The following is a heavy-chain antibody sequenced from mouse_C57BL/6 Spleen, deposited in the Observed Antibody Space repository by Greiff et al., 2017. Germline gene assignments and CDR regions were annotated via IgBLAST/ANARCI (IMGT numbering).Heavy chain of an antibody. J-gene: IGHJ2*01. CDR2: ISGGGGNT. Sequence: EVMLVESGGGLVKPGGSLKLSCAASGFTFSSYTMSWVRQTPEKRLEWVATISGGGGNTYYPDSVKGRFTISRDNAKNTLYLQISSLRSEDTALYYCARQGPIYDGYYDYWGQGTTLTVSS. CDR3: ARQGPIYDGYYDY. V-gene: IGHV5-9*01. CDR1: GFTFSSYT. D-gene: IGHD2-3*01.